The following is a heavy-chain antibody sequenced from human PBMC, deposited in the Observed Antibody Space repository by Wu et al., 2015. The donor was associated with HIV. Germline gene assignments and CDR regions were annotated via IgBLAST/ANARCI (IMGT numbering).Heavy chain of an antibody. CDR3: ARDLARETMIRDRPRYGLDV. CDR2: IIPIHGAA. D-gene: IGHD3-10*02. J-gene: IGHJ6*02. V-gene: IGHV1-69*11. Sequence: QVQLVQSGAEVRKPGSSVKVSCKASGGTFSRSGFSWVRQVPGQGFEWMGRIIPIHGAANYAQKFEGRVTITADESTATGYMELSSLRSEDTAVYYCARDLARETMIRDRPRYGLDVWGQGTTVTVSS. CDR1: GGTFSRSG.